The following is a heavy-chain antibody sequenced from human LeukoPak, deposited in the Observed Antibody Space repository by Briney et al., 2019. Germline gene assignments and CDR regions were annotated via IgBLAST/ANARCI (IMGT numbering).Heavy chain of an antibody. CDR1: GGTFSSYA. V-gene: IGHV1-69*13. J-gene: IGHJ4*02. D-gene: IGHD6-13*01. CDR2: IIPIFGTA. CDR3: ARRSIAAAGTGDY. Sequence: GASVNVSCEASGGTFSSYAISWVRQAPGQGLEWMGGIIPIFGTANYAQKFQGRVTITADEFTSTAYMEPSSLRSEDTAVYYCARRSIAAAGTGDYWGQGTLVTVSS.